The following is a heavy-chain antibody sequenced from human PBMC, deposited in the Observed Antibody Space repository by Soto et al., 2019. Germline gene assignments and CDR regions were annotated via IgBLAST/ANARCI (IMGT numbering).Heavy chain of an antibody. CDR2: ISVFNGYA. V-gene: IGHV1-18*01. D-gene: IGHD1-1*01. CDR1: GYSFHNSG. J-gene: IGHJ5*01. Sequence: ASVKVSCKTSGYSFHNSGISWVRQAPGQGLEWMGWISVFNGYAHYAQKLQGRVIMTADTLTSTAYMELRGLRSDDTAMYYCSKNGTTWFASWGQGTPVTVSS. CDR3: SKNGTTWFAS.